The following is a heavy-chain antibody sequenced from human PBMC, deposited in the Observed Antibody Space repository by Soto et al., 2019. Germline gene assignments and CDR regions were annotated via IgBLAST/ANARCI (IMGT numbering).Heavy chain of an antibody. CDR2: VYPDDPHA. V-gene: IGHV5-51*01. CDR3: ARLSGCRNGVCYKFYY. D-gene: IGHD2-8*01. Sequence: GDSLKLSWRGSGYSFTSYRIAWERKMPGKGREWMWLVYPDDPHARSRPSFQGQVTISADKSISTAYLQWSSLKASDTPMYYCARLSGCRNGVCYKFYYWGQGTLVPVSS. CDR1: GYSFTSYR. J-gene: IGHJ4*02.